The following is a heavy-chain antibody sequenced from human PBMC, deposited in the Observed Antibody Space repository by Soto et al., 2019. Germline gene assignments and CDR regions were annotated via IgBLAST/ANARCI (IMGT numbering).Heavy chain of an antibody. D-gene: IGHD4-17*01. V-gene: IGHV4-61*01. Sequence: SETLSLTCTVSGASVTSGRYYWTWIRQPPGKGLEWLGYISFSGSSSYNPSVKSRVTLSVDTSKNQFSLRLSSVTAADTAVYFCARGVRPLTTVTYNWFDPWGQGTLVTVSS. CDR1: GASVTSGRYY. CDR3: ARGVRPLTTVTYNWFDP. CDR2: ISFSGSS. J-gene: IGHJ5*02.